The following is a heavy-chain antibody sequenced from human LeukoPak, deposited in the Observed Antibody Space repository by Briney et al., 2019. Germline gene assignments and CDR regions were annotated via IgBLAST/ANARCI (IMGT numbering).Heavy chain of an antibody. Sequence: PGGSLRLSCAASGFTFSSYGMHWVRQAPGKGLEWVAVIWYDGSNKYYADSVKGRFTTSRDNSKNTLYLQMNSLRAEDTAVYYCARDRGSSWYGSFDYWGQGTLVTVSS. CDR3: ARDRGSSWYGSFDY. CDR1: GFTFSSYG. V-gene: IGHV3-33*01. CDR2: IWYDGSNK. D-gene: IGHD6-13*01. J-gene: IGHJ4*02.